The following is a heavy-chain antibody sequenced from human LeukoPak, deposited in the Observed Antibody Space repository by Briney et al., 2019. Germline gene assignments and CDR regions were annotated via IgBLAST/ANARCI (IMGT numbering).Heavy chain of an antibody. Sequence: SETLSLTCAVYGGSFSGDYWSWIRQPPGKGLEWIGEINHSGSASYNPYLTRRVTISVETSKNQFSLKMSSGTAADTAVYYCARAPLMLASDAFDI. D-gene: IGHD2-8*01. V-gene: IGHV4-34*01. J-gene: IGHJ3*02. CDR2: INHSGSA. CDR1: GGSFSGDY. CDR3: ARAPLMLASDAFDI.